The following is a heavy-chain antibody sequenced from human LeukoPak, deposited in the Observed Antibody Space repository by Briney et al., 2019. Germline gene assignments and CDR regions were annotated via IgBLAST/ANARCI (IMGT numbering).Heavy chain of an antibody. J-gene: IGHJ6*02. CDR3: TRVSGPWYVYYGMDV. D-gene: IGHD6-13*01. CDR1: GFTFNTYA. Sequence: PGGSLRLSCAASGFTFNTYALHWVRQAPGKGLEWVAVISYDGSNEYYADSVKGRFTISRDNSKNTLYLQMNSLRAEDTAVYYCTRVSGPWYVYYGMDVWGQGTTVTVSS. V-gene: IGHV3-30*04. CDR2: ISYDGSNE.